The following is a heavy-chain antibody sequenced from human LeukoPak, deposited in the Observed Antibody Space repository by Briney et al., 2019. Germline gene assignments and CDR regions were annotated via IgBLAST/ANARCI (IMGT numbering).Heavy chain of an antibody. D-gene: IGHD4-23*01. J-gene: IGHJ4*02. CDR3: AKDFLPVGTPSNYFDY. Sequence: ASVKVSCKASGYTFTSYYMHWVRQAPGQGLEWMGIINPSGGSTTYAQKFQGRVTMTTDTSTTTAYMELRSLRSEDTAVYYCAKDFLPVGTPSNYFDYWGQGTLVTVSS. CDR2: INPSGGST. V-gene: IGHV1-46*01. CDR1: GYTFTSYY.